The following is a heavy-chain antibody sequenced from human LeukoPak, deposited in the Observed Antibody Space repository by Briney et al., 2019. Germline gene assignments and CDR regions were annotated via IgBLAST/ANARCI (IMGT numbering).Heavy chain of an antibody. V-gene: IGHV5-51*01. CDR3: ARLLRDDYVWGSYPFDY. Sequence: PGESLKISCEGSGYSFTSYWIAWVRQMPGKGLEWMGIIFPDDSDIRYNPSFQGQVTILADKSITTAYLQWSSLKASDTAMYYCARLLRDDYVWGSYPFDYWGQGTLVTVSS. CDR2: IFPDDSDI. D-gene: IGHD3-16*01. CDR1: GYSFTSYW. J-gene: IGHJ4*02.